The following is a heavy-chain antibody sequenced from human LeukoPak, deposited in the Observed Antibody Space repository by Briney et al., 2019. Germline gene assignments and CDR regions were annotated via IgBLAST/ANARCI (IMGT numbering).Heavy chain of an antibody. V-gene: IGHV3-30-3*01. CDR2: ISYDGSNK. CDR1: GFTFSSYA. D-gene: IGHD3-22*01. J-gene: IGHJ4*02. Sequence: GGSLRLSCAASGFTFSSYAMHWVRQAPGKGLEWVAVISYDGSNKYYADSVKGRFTISRDNSKNTLYLQMNSLRAEDTAVYYCARAIPTDYYDGSPPLDYWGQGTLVTVSS. CDR3: ARAIPTDYYDGSPPLDY.